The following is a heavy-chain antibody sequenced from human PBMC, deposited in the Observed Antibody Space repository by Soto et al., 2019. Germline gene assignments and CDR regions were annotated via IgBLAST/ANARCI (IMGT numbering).Heavy chain of an antibody. CDR1: GGTFGSYA. CDR3: ARSQGSSTSLEIYYYYYYGMDV. V-gene: IGHV1-69*01. Sequence: QVQLVQSGAEVKKPGSSVKVSCKASGGTFGSYAISWVRQAPGQGLDWMGGIIPIPGTANYAEKFQGRVRIAADESTSTAYMELSSLRSEDTAVYYCARSQGSSTSLEIYYYYYYGMDVWGQGTTVTVSS. D-gene: IGHD2-2*01. CDR2: IIPIPGTA. J-gene: IGHJ6*02.